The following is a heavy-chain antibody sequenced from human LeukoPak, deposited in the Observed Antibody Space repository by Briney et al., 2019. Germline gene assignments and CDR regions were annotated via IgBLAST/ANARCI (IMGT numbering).Heavy chain of an antibody. Sequence: PGGSLRLSCATSGFTFSAYAMHWIRQAPGRGLEGEAFVRYGGNIKYYADSVKGRFTISRDNSKNTLYLQMNSLRPEDTAVYYCTKDLGTEYNIFDYWGQGTLVTVSS. CDR2: VRYGGNIK. D-gene: IGHD3-9*01. V-gene: IGHV3-30*02. CDR3: TKDLGTEYNIFDY. CDR1: GFTFSAYA. J-gene: IGHJ4*02.